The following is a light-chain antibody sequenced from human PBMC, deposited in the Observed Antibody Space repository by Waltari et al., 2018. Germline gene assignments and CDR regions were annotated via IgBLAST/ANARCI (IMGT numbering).Light chain of an antibody. CDR1: RSNIGRNS. J-gene: IGLJ3*02. V-gene: IGLV1-44*01. CDR2: FTD. CDR3: ASWDASLNGWV. Sequence: QSVLTQPPSASGTPGQRVTISCSGGRSNIGRNSVYWFQQLPGTAPRLFIYFTDQRPSGVPGRFSGSKSGTSASLAISGLQSGDEADYYCASWDASLNGWVFGGGTKLTVL.